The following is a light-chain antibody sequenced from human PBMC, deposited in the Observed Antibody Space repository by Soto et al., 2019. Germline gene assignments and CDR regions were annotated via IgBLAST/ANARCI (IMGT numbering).Light chain of an antibody. CDR1: QSISSN. V-gene: IGKV3-15*01. J-gene: IGKJ5*01. CDR3: QQYNTWSSIT. CDR2: GTS. Sequence: EIVMTHSPATLSVSPGERVTLSCRASQSISSNLAWYQQKPGQAPSLLMYGTSTRATGIPARFSSSGSGTEFTLTISSLQSEDFAVYYCQQYNTWSSITFGQGTRLEIK.